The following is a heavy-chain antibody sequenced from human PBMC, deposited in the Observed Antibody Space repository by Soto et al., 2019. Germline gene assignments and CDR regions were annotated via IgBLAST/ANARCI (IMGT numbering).Heavy chain of an antibody. CDR3: VRSSGWTGDY. CDR2: IKEDGSEI. D-gene: IGHD3-10*01. J-gene: IGHJ4*02. CDR1: GFTFSTFW. V-gene: IGHV3-7*04. Sequence: GSLRLSCVASGFTFSTFWMNWVRQVPGKGLEWVANIKEDGSEIHYVDSVKGRFTISRDNAKNSLYLQMSSLRVEDTAVYHCVRSSGWTGDYWGQGILVTVSS.